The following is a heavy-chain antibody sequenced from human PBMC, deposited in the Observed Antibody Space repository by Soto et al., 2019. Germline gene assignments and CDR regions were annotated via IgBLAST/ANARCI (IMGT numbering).Heavy chain of an antibody. CDR1: GGTFSSYA. CDR2: IIPIFGTA. V-gene: IGHV1-69*06. D-gene: IGHD5-12*01. CDR3: ARGLRGGYNSYYFDY. Sequence: SVKVSCKASGGTFSSYAISWVRQAPGQGLEWMGGIIPIFGTANYAQKFQGRVTITADKSTSTAYMELSSLRSEDTAVYYCARGLRGGYNSYYFDYWGQGTLVTSPQ. J-gene: IGHJ4*02.